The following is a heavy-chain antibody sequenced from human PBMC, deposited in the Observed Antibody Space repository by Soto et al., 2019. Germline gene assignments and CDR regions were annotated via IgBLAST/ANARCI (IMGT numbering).Heavy chain of an antibody. CDR2: INPNSRDT. J-gene: IGHJ5*01. CDR1: GYTITVYY. V-gene: IGHV1-2*02. Sequence: SVKVYCKTFGYTITVYYVRCVRQSHGQGFEWMGWINPNSRDTNYAQKFQGRVTMTRDTSNSTAYMELRGLTSDDTAVYYCARVTLKAGNWFDPWGQGTLVTVSS. CDR3: ARVTLKAGNWFDP.